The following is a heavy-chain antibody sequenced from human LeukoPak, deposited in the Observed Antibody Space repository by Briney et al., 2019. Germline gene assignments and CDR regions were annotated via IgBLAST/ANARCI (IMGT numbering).Heavy chain of an antibody. V-gene: IGHV3-48*01. Sequence: GGSLRLSCAASGFTFSSNSMNWARQAPGKGLEWVSYISSGSGTIYYADSVKGRFTISRDNSKNTLYLQMNSLRAEDTAVYYCARGGSGYFVDYWGQGTLVTVSS. D-gene: IGHD3-22*01. CDR3: ARGGSGYFVDY. CDR1: GFTFSSNS. J-gene: IGHJ4*02. CDR2: ISSGSGTI.